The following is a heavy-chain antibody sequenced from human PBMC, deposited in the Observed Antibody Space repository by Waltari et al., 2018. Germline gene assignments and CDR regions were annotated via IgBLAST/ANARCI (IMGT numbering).Heavy chain of an antibody. CDR2: IYYNGAT. Sequence: QVQLQESGPGQVKPSETLSLTCDVSRGSIRSHYWSWIRRPPGKGREWIGYIYYNGATNYNPSLMSRVTISVDTAKNQFSLKLTSVTAADTAVYYCARDRVVPADEPDYYGLDVWGHGTTVTVSS. D-gene: IGHD2-2*01. V-gene: IGHV4-59*11. J-gene: IGHJ6*02. CDR3: ARDRVVPADEPDYYGLDV. CDR1: RGSIRSHY.